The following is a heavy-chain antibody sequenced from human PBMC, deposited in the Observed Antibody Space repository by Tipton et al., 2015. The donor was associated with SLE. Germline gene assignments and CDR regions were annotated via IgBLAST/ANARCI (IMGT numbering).Heavy chain of an antibody. J-gene: IGHJ6*03. CDR2: IYDSGST. CDR3: ARAPHGYCSSTSCYPLTHYHYYMDV. Sequence: LRLSCAVSGGSISSVGYYWSWVRQFPGKGLEWIGHIYDSGSTNYNPSLKSRVTISVDTSKNQFSLKLSSVTAADTAVYYCARAPHGYCSSTSCYPLTHYHYYMDVWGKGTTVTVSS. D-gene: IGHD2-2*01. CDR1: GGSISSVGYY. V-gene: IGHV4-31*02.